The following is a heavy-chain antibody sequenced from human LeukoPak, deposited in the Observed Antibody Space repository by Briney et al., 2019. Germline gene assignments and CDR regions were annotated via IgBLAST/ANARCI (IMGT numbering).Heavy chain of an antibody. CDR2: IKEDGSEK. CDR3: ARDRNADFWSGYYTNYFDY. V-gene: IGHV3-7*01. CDR1: GFTFRTYW. D-gene: IGHD3-3*01. J-gene: IGHJ4*02. Sequence: PGGSLRLSCAVSGFTFRTYWMAWVRQPPGKGLEWVANIKEDGSEKYYVDSVKGRFTISRDNAKNSLYLQMNSLRAEDTAVYYCARDRNADFWSGYYTNYFDYWGQGTLVTVSS.